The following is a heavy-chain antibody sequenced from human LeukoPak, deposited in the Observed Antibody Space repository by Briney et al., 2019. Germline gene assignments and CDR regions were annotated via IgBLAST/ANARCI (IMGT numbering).Heavy chain of an antibody. J-gene: IGHJ6*02. CDR2: INAGNGNT. CDR3: ARVWDIGYSSSSGPYYYGMDV. CDR1: GYTFTSYA. Sequence: ASVKVSCKASGYTFTSYAMHWVRQAPGQRLEWMGWINAGNGNTKYSQKFQGRVTITADESTSTAYMELSSLRSEDTAVYYCARVWDIGYSSSSGPYYYGMDVWGQGTTVTVSS. D-gene: IGHD6-6*01. V-gene: IGHV1-3*01.